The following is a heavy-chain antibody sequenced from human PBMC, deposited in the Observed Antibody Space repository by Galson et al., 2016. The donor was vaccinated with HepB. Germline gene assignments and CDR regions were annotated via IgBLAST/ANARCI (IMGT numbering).Heavy chain of an antibody. Sequence: SVKVSCKASGYTFTSYGISWVRQAPGQGLEWMGWISPYNGNTNYAHKVQGRGTMTTDTSTSTAYMELRSLRSDETAMYYCARDLYSSSSGALHIWGQGTMVTVSS. CDR2: ISPYNGNT. CDR1: GYTFTSYG. CDR3: ARDLYSSSSGALHI. D-gene: IGHD6-19*01. J-gene: IGHJ3*02. V-gene: IGHV1-18*01.